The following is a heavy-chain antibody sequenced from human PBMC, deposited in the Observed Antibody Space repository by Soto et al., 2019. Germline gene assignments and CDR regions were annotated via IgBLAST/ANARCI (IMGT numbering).Heavy chain of an antibody. CDR3: ARVGLYYYDSSGPVDY. CDR1: GYTFTSYD. J-gene: IGHJ4*02. V-gene: IGHV1-8*01. D-gene: IGHD3-22*01. Sequence: ASVKVSCKASGYTFTSYDINWVRQATGQGLEWMGWMNPNSGNTGYAQKFQGRVTMTTDTSTSTAYMELRSLRSDDTAVYYCARVGLYYYDSSGPVDYWGQGTLVTVSS. CDR2: MNPNSGNT.